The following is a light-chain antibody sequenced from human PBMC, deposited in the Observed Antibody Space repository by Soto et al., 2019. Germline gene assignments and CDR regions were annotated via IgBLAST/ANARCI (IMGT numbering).Light chain of an antibody. CDR3: SSYTSSSTNVV. J-gene: IGLJ2*01. V-gene: IGLV2-14*01. CDR1: SSDVGSYNY. Sequence: QSVLTQPASVSGSPGQSITISCTGTSSDVGSYNYVSWYQQYPGKAPKLMIYDARNRPSGVSYRFSGSKSGNTASLTISGLQAEDEDEYYCSSYTSSSTNVVVGGGTKVTVL. CDR2: DAR.